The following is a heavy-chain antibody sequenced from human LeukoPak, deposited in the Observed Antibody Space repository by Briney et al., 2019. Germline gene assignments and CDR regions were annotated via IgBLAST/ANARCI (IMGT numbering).Heavy chain of an antibody. J-gene: IGHJ4*02. Sequence: ASVKVSCKASGYTFTSYYMHWVRQAPGQGLEWMGRIIPILGIANYAQKFQGRVTITADKSTSTAYMELSSLRSEDTAVYYCARGGYSGYDFNNWGQGTLVTVSS. V-gene: IGHV1-69*04. D-gene: IGHD5-12*01. CDR2: IIPILGIA. CDR3: ARGGYSGYDFNN. CDR1: GYTFTSYY.